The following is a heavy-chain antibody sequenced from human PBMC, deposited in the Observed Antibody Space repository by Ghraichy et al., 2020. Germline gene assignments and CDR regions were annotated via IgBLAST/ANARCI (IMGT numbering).Heavy chain of an antibody. Sequence: GGSLRLSCAASGFTFSIYGMHWVRQAPGKGLEWVAVISYDGSNKYYADSVKGRLTISRDNSKNTLYLQMNSLRAEDTAVYYCAKDPGRSWYYFDYWGQGTLVTVSS. J-gene: IGHJ4*02. V-gene: IGHV3-30*18. CDR3: AKDPGRSWYYFDY. CDR2: ISYDGSNK. D-gene: IGHD6-13*01. CDR1: GFTFSIYG.